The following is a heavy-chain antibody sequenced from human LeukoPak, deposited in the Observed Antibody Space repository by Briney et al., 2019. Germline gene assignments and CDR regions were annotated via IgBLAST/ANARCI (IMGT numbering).Heavy chain of an antibody. J-gene: IGHJ4*02. CDR1: RGSISSYY. D-gene: IGHD2-21*02. V-gene: IGHV4-59*01. CDR2: IYYSGST. CDR3: ARVPCGGDCYSDY. Sequence: SETLSLTCGVSRGSISSYYWSCIRQPPRKGLECIWYIYYSGSTNYNPSPMSRFTTSLYTSKNQFSLQLSSVPAADTAVYYCARVPCGGDCYSDYWGQGALVTVSS.